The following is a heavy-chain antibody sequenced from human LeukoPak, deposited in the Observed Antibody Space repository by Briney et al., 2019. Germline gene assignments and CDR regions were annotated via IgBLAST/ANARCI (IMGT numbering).Heavy chain of an antibody. CDR2: IKSKTDGGTT. D-gene: IGHD6-13*01. V-gene: IGHV3-15*01. Sequence: GGTLRLSCAASGFTFSSYGMSWVRQAPGKGLEWVGRIKSKTDGGTTDYAAPVKGRFTISRDDSKNTLYLQMNSLKTEDTAVYYCTTTSGYSSSWYYYYYMDVWGKGTTVTVSS. CDR1: GFTFSSYG. CDR3: TTTSGYSSSWYYYYYMDV. J-gene: IGHJ6*03.